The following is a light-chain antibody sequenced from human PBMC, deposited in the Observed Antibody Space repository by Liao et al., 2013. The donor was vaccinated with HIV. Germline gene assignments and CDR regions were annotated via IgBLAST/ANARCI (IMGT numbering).Light chain of an antibody. CDR3: QAWDSSTNYV. J-gene: IGLJ1*01. Sequence: SYELTQPPSVSVSSGQTANIPCSGDELGDKYVYWYQQRPGQSPKLVIYQDDKRPSGIPERFSGSTSGNTATLTISGTQALDEADYYCQAWDSSTNYVFGTGTQVTVL. CDR1: ELGDKY. CDR2: QDD. V-gene: IGLV3-1*01.